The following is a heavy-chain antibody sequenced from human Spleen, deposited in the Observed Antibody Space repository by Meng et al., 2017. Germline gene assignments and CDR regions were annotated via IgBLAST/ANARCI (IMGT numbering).Heavy chain of an antibody. D-gene: IGHD6-13*01. Sequence: GGSLRLSCAASGFTFSSYEMNWVRQAPGKGLEWVSYISSSGSTIYYADSVKGRFTISRDNAKNSLYLQMNRPRAEDTAVYYCAKGTWGSSWCRMAFDIWGQGTMVTVSS. CDR1: GFTFSSYE. CDR2: ISSSGSTI. J-gene: IGHJ3*02. V-gene: IGHV3-48*03. CDR3: AKGTWGSSWCRMAFDI.